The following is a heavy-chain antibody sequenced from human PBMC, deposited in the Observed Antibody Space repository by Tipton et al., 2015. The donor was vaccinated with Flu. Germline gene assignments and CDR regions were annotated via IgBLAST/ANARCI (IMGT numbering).Heavy chain of an antibody. D-gene: IGHD6-19*01. J-gene: IGHJ4*02. Sequence: SLRLSCAASGFTFSSYSMNWVRQAPGKGLEWVSSISSSSSYIYYADSVKGRFTISRDNAKNSLYLQMNSLRAEDTAVYYCARSRLAVAGNFDYWGQGTLVTVSS. CDR1: GFTFSSYS. CDR3: ARSRLAVAGNFDY. V-gene: IGHV3-21*01. CDR2: ISSSSSYI.